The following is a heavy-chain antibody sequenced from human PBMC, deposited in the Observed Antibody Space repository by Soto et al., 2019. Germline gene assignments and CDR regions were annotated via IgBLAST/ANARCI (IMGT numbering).Heavy chain of an antibody. Sequence: EVQLLDSGGGLVQPGGSLRLSCAASGFTFSTYAMSWVRQAPGKGLEWVSTISGSGDSTYYADSVKGRFTISRDNSKDTLYLQMNSPRAEDTAVYYCAKGCEGYCRRTSCLYYFDYWGRGTLVTVSS. CDR1: GFTFSTYA. CDR3: AKGCEGYCRRTSCLYYFDY. V-gene: IGHV3-23*01. CDR2: ISGSGDST. D-gene: IGHD2-2*01. J-gene: IGHJ4*02.